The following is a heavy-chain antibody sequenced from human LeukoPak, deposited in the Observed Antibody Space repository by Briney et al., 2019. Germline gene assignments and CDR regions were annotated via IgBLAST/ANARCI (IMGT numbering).Heavy chain of an antibody. V-gene: IGHV3-15*01. Sequence: GGSLRLSCAASGFTFSNAWMSWVRQAPGKGLEWVGRIQRKTDGGTTEYSAPVKGRFTISRDDSKNTLYLHMNSLKTEDTAVYYCTTEKNYYYYMDVWGKGTTVTISS. CDR2: IQRKTDGGTT. J-gene: IGHJ6*03. CDR3: TTEKNYYYYMDV. CDR1: GFTFSNAW.